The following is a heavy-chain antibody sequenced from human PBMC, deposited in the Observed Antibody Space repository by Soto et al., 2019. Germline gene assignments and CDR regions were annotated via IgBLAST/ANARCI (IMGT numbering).Heavy chain of an antibody. CDR1: GGSSSGYY. CDR3: ARSGYCSSTSCYWNNWFDP. J-gene: IGHJ5*02. D-gene: IGHD2-2*03. CDR2: IYHSGST. Sequence: PSETLSLTCTVSGGSSSGYYWGWIRQPPGKGLEWIGSIYHSGSTYYNPSLKSRVTISVDTSKNQFSLKLSSVTAADTAVYYCARSGYCSSTSCYWNNWFDPWGQGTLVTVSS. V-gene: IGHV4-38-2*02.